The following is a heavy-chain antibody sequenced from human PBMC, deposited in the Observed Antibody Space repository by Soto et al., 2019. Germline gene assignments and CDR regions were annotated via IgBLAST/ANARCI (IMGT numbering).Heavy chain of an antibody. V-gene: IGHV1-69*01. D-gene: IGHD3-10*01. CDR1: GGTFSSYA. J-gene: IGHJ6*02. Sequence: QVQLVPSGAEEKKPGSSVKVSCKASGGTFSSYAISWVRQAPGQGLEWMGGIIPIFGTANYAQKFQGRVTITADESTSTAYMELSSLRSEDTTVYYCARDRGYGSGRYYRSLNYGMDVWGQGTTVTVSS. CDR3: ARDRGYGSGRYYRSLNYGMDV. CDR2: IIPIFGTA.